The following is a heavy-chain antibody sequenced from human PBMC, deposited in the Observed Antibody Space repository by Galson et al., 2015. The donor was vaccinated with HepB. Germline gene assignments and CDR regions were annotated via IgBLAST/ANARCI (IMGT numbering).Heavy chain of an antibody. V-gene: IGHV3-30-3*01. J-gene: IGHJ4*02. CDR1: GFTFSSYA. Sequence: SLRLSCAASGFTFSSYAMHWVRQAPGKGLEWVAVISYDGSNKYYADSMKGRFTISRDNSKNTLYLQMNSLRAEDTAVYYCARDPRGLLAPIDYWGQGTLVTVSS. CDR2: ISYDGSNK. D-gene: IGHD1-26*01. CDR3: ARDPRGLLAPIDY.